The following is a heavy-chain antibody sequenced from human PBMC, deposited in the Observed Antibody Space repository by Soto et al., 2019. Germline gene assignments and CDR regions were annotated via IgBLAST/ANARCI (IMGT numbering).Heavy chain of an antibody. CDR2: ISSGSGNI. CDR3: ASTYCTGSLDLFDP. V-gene: IGHV3-48*04. D-gene: IGHD3-10*01. Sequence: GGSLRLSCAASGFIFISYDMNWVLQAPGKGLEWVSYISSGSGNILYADSVKGRFTISRDNAKNSLYLQMNSLRAEDTAVYYCASTYCTGSLDLFDPWGQGSLVIVSS. J-gene: IGHJ5*02. CDR1: GFIFISYD.